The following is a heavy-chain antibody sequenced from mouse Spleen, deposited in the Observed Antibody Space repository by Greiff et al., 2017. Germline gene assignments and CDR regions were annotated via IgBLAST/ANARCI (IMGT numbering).Heavy chain of an antibody. J-gene: IGHJ2*01. CDR3: ARRTYYGSSYGGYYFDY. D-gene: IGHD1-1*01. V-gene: IGHV1-26*01. CDR1: GYTFTDYY. CDR2: INPNNGGT. Sequence: VQLQQSGPELVKPGASVKISCKASGYTFTDYYMNWVKQSHGKSLEWIGDINPNNGGTSYNQKFKGKATLTVDKSSSTAYMELRSLTSEDSAVYYCARRTYYGSSYGGYYFDYWGQGTTLTVSS.